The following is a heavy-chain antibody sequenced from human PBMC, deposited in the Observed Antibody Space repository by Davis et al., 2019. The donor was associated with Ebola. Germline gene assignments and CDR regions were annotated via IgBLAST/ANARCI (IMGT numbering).Heavy chain of an antibody. Sequence: GESLKISCAASGFTFSSYSMNWVRQAPGKGLEWVSSISSSSSYIYYADSVKGRFTISRDNAKNSLYLQMNSLRDEDTAVYYCVNYCSSTSCYTGGMDVWGQGTTVTVSS. V-gene: IGHV3-21*04. CDR2: ISSSSSYI. D-gene: IGHD2-2*02. J-gene: IGHJ6*02. CDR1: GFTFSSYS. CDR3: VNYCSSTSCYTGGMDV.